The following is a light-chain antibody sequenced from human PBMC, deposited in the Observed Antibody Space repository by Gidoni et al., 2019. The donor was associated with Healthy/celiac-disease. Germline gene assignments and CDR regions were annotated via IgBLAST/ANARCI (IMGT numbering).Light chain of an antibody. CDR3: QQYNNWPPKYT. CDR1: QSVSSN. V-gene: IGKV3-15*01. CDR2: GAS. J-gene: IGKJ2*01. Sequence: EIVITQSPASLSVSPGERATLPCRASQSVSSNLAWYQQKPGLAPRLLIYGASTRATGIPARFSGSGSGTEFTLTISSLQSEDCAVYYCQQYNNWPPKYTFGQGTKLEIK.